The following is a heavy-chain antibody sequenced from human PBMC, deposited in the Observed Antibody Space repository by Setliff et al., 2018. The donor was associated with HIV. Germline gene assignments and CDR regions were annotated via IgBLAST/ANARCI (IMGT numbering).Heavy chain of an antibody. D-gene: IGHD1-26*01. CDR3: ARDPPYSGSHYAPPFDY. CDR1: GGTFSSYV. V-gene: IGHV1-69*10. Sequence: SVKVSCKASGGTFSSYVISWVRQAPGQGPEWMGGIIPMYGVTNYAQKFQGRVTMTTDTSTSTAYMELRSLRSDDTAVYYCARDPPYSGSHYAPPFDYWGQGTLVTVSS. CDR2: IIPMYGVT. J-gene: IGHJ4*02.